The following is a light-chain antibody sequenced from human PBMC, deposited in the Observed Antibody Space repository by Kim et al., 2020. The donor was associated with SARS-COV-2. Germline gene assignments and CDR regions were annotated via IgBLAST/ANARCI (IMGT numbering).Light chain of an antibody. CDR3: QQRSNWPPYT. V-gene: IGKV3-11*01. Sequence: LSPGERATRSCRASQSVSSYLAWYQQKPGQAPRLLIYDASNRATGIPARFSGSGSGTDFTLTISSLGREDFAVYYCQQRSNWPPYTFGQGTKLEI. J-gene: IGKJ2*01. CDR2: DAS. CDR1: QSVSSY.